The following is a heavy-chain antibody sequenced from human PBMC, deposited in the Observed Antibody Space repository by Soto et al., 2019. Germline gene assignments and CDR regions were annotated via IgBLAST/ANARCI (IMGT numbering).Heavy chain of an antibody. D-gene: IGHD3-3*01. J-gene: IGHJ6*02. V-gene: IGHV1-3*04. Sequence: ASVKVSCKAAGYTFASYAVHWVRQAPGQRLEWMGWINTGNGNTKYSQKFQGRVTILSGTSASTAYMEVSSLRSEDTAVYFCARDLIDFLSGYPLHGLDVWGQGTTVTAP. CDR2: INTGNGNT. CDR3: ARDLIDFLSGYPLHGLDV. CDR1: GYTFASYA.